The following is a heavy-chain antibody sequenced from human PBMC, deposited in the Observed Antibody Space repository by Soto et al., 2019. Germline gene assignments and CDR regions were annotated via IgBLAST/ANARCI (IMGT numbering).Heavy chain of an antibody. CDR3: ASGRITIFGVVGDAFDI. V-gene: IGHV3-66*01. J-gene: IGHJ3*02. CDR1: GFTVSSNY. D-gene: IGHD3-3*01. CDR2: IYSGGST. Sequence: EVQLVESGGGLVQPGGSLRLSCAASGFTVSSNYMSWVRQAPGKGLEWVSVIYSGGSTYYADSVKGRFTISRDNSKNTLYLQMNSLRAEDTAVYYCASGRITIFGVVGDAFDIWGQGTMVTVSS.